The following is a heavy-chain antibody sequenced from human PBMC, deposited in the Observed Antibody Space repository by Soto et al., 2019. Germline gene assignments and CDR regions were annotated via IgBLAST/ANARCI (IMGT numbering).Heavy chain of an antibody. CDR1: GFIFMNYV. Sequence: EVQLVDSGGGLVQPGGSLRLSCAASGFIFMNYVMSWVRQAPGKGLEWVSSISDSGGTSYYADSVKGRFTISRDNAKNTLYLQMNSLRAEDTAIYYCAKRPRALLTFDYWGQGTLVTVAS. J-gene: IGHJ4*02. D-gene: IGHD1-26*01. CDR2: ISDSGGTS. V-gene: IGHV3-23*04. CDR3: AKRPRALLTFDY.